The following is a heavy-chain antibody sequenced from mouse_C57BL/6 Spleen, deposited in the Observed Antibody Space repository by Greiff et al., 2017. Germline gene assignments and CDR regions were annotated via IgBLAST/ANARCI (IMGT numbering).Heavy chain of an antibody. Sequence: EVHLVESGGGLVQPGGSMKLSCVASGFTFSNYWMNWVRQSPEKGLEWVAQIRLKSDNYATHYAESVKGRFTISRDDSKSSVYLQMNNLRAEDTGIYYCTGRDVWFAYWGQGTLVTVSA. CDR2: IRLKSDNYAT. J-gene: IGHJ3*01. CDR3: TGRDVWFAY. V-gene: IGHV6-3*01. CDR1: GFTFSNYW. D-gene: IGHD3-3*01.